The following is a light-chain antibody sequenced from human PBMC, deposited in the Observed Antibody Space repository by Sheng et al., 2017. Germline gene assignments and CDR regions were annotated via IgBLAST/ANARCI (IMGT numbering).Light chain of an antibody. Sequence: EIVLTQSPATLSLSPGERATLSCRASQGISSYLAWYQQKPGQAPRLLIYDASNRVTGIPARFSGSGSGTDFTLTISSLEPEDFALYYCQQRSNWPPYTFGQGTQLEI. J-gene: IGKJ2*01. CDR3: QQRSNWPPYT. CDR2: DAS. V-gene: IGKV3-11*01. CDR1: QGISSY.